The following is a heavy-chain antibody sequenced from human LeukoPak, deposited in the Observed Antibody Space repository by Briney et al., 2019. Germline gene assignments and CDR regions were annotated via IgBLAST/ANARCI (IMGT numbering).Heavy chain of an antibody. D-gene: IGHD3-16*02. CDR1: GGSFSGYY. J-gene: IGHJ4*02. V-gene: IGHV4-34*01. Sequence: SETLSLTCAVYGGSFSGYYWSWIRQPPGKGLEWIGEINHSGSTNYNSSLKSRVTISVDTSKNQFSLKLSSVTAADTAVYYCARGYTRTYYDYVWGSYRWHYFDYWGQGTLVTVSS. CDR3: ARGYTRTYYDYVWGSYRWHYFDY. CDR2: INHSGST.